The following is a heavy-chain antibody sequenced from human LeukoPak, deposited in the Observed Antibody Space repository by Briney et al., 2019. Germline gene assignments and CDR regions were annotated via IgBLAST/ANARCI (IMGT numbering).Heavy chain of an antibody. J-gene: IGHJ4*02. D-gene: IGHD4-17*01. Sequence: GGSLRLSCAASGFTFSTYGMSWVRQAPGKGLQWVSGISASGGKTYYAHSAKGRFTISRDNSKNTLYLQMNSLRAEDTAVYYCAKDENWDYYGYANFDYWGQGTLLTVSS. CDR1: GFTFSTYG. CDR2: ISASGGKT. CDR3: AKDENWDYYGYANFDY. V-gene: IGHV3-23*01.